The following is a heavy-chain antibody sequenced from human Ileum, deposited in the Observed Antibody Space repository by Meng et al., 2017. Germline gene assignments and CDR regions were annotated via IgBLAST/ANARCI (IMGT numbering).Heavy chain of an antibody. D-gene: IGHD3-3*01. CDR3: ASGSGSLDY. CDR2: TYYRSKWYS. CDR1: GGSVSSNIAA. V-gene: IGHV6-1*01. J-gene: IGHJ4*02. Sequence: QKSGPGLVKPSQTPSLTCAVSGGSVSSNIAAWNWIRQSPLRGLEWLGRTYYRSKWYSEYAVSVKSRISITPDTSKNQFSLQMNSVTPEDTAVYYCASGSGSLDYWGPGTLVTVSS.